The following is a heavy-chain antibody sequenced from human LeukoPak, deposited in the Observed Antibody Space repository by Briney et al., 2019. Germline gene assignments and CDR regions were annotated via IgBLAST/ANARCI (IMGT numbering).Heavy chain of an antibody. V-gene: IGHV3-74*01. Sequence: GGSLRLSCAASGFTFSSYWMHWVRQAPGKGLVWVSRINSDGGSTSYANSVKGRFTISRDNAKNTLYLQMNSLRAEDTAVYYCAREGYDILTGYYTSLNWFDPWGQGTLVTVSS. CDR1: GFTFSSYW. J-gene: IGHJ5*02. CDR2: INSDGGST. CDR3: AREGYDILTGYYTSLNWFDP. D-gene: IGHD3-9*01.